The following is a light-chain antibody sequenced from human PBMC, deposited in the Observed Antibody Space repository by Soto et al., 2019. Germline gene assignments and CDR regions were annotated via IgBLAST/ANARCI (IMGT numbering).Light chain of an antibody. J-gene: IGKJ5*01. Sequence: IGMTQYPFSLPVTPGEPASISCRSSQSLLHSNGYIYLDWYLQKPGQSPQLLIYLGSSRSSGVPVRFSGSGSGTEFTLKIYRLESEDVVPYYCMQGLLTPPTFCQGTLLEIK. CDR2: LGS. CDR3: MQGLLTPPT. CDR1: QSLLHSNGYIY. V-gene: IGKV2-28*01.